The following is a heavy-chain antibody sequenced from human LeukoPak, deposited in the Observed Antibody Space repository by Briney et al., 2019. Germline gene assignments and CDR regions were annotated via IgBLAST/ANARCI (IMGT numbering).Heavy chain of an antibody. J-gene: IGHJ6*03. CDR1: GYSFTTYW. CDR2: IYPGDSTT. D-gene: IGHD2-15*01. V-gene: IGHV5-51*01. Sequence: GESLKISCKGSGYSFTTYWIGWVRQMPGKGLKWIRIIYPGDSTTRSRPSFRGQVTISADKSISPAFLQWSSREASTTAMNYCGRQSGEYSYYYYMDVWGKGTTVTISS. CDR3: GRQSGEYSYYYYMDV.